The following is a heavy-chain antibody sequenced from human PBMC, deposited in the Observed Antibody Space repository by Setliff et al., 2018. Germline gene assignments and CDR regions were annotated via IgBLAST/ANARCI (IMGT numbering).Heavy chain of an antibody. Sequence: GGSLRLSCAASGFTFSSYSMNWVRQAPGKGLEWVSYISSSSSTIYYADSVKGRFTISGDNAKNSLYLQMNSLRSEDTAVYYCARGAIMRAGQQLVGWGQGTLVTVSS. V-gene: IGHV3-48*01. CDR1: GFTFSSYS. D-gene: IGHD6-13*01. CDR2: ISSSSSTI. J-gene: IGHJ4*02. CDR3: ARGAIMRAGQQLVG.